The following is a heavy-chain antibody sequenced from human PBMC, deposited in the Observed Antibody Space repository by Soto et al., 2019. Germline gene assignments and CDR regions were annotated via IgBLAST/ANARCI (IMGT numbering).Heavy chain of an antibody. J-gene: IGHJ4*02. Sequence: GGSLRLSCAASGFTFSSYGMHWVRQAPGKGLEWVAVIWYDGSNKYYADSVKGRFTISRDNSKNTLYLQMNSLRAEDTAVYYCASTSGWYSGFDYWGQGTLVTVSS. CDR3: ASTSGWYSGFDY. D-gene: IGHD6-19*01. CDR2: IWYDGSNK. V-gene: IGHV3-33*01. CDR1: GFTFSSYG.